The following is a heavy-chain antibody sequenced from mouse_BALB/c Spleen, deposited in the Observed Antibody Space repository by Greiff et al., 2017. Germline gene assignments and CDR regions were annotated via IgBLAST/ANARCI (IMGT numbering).Heavy chain of an antibody. D-gene: IGHD1-1*01. J-gene: IGHJ4*01. Sequence: DVKLVESGGGLVQPGGSRKLSCAASGFTFSSFGMHWVRQAPEKGLEWVAYISSGSSTIYYADTVKGRFTISRDNPKNTLFLQMTSLRSEDTAMYYCARGTTVVGDAMDYWGQGTSVTVSS. CDR3: ARGTTVVGDAMDY. CDR2: ISSGSSTI. CDR1: GFTFSSFG. V-gene: IGHV5-17*02.